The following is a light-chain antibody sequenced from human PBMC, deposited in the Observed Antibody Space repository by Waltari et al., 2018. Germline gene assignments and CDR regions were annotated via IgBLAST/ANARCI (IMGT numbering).Light chain of an antibody. J-gene: IGKJ3*01. Sequence: EIVLTPSPGTLPLSPGERATLSCRASQSVSSSYLAWYQQKPGQTPRLLIYGASTRATGIPDRFSGSGSGTDFTLTITRLEPEDFAVYYCQQYGSFFGPGTRVDIK. V-gene: IGKV3-20*01. CDR1: QSVSSSY. CDR2: GAS. CDR3: QQYGSF.